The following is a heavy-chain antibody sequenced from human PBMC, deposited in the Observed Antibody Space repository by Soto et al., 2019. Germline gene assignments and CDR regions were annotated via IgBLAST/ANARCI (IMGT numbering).Heavy chain of an antibody. J-gene: IGHJ5*02. V-gene: IGHV4-4*02. Sequence: QVQLQESGPGLVKPSGTLSLTCAVSGGSISSRNWWSWVRQPPGKGLEWIGEIYHSGSTNYNPSLKSRVTISVDKSKNQFSLKLSSVTAADTAVYYCASGFCSSTSCYAVQDWFDPWGQGTLVTVSS. CDR2: IYHSGST. D-gene: IGHD2-2*01. CDR1: GGSISSRNW. CDR3: ASGFCSSTSCYAVQDWFDP.